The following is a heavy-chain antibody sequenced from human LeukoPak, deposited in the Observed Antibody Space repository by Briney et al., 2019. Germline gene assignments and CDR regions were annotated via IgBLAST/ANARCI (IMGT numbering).Heavy chain of an antibody. CDR3: AKPRIAVAGYYFDY. D-gene: IGHD6-19*01. Sequence: GGSVTLSCAASGFTFDVYAMHWVRHAPGKGLEWLSLISGDGGSTYYADSVKGRFTISRDNSKNSLYLQMNSLRTEDTALYYCAKPRIAVAGYYFDYWGQGTLVTVSS. J-gene: IGHJ4*02. V-gene: IGHV3-43*02. CDR2: ISGDGGST. CDR1: GFTFDVYA.